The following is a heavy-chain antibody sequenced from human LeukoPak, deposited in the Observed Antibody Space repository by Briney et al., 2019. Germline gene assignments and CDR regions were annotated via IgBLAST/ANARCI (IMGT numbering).Heavy chain of an antibody. J-gene: IGHJ3*02. Sequence: PGGSLRLSCAASGFSFSSYSMNWVRQAPGKGLEWVSSISSDSGDIFHADSLKGRFSISRDNAKNSVYLQMNSLRAEDTAVYYCARVISGGDCPRCHDAFDIWGQGTMVTVSS. CDR2: ISSDSGDI. V-gene: IGHV3-21*01. D-gene: IGHD2-21*02. CDR3: ARVISGGDCPRCHDAFDI. CDR1: GFSFSSYS.